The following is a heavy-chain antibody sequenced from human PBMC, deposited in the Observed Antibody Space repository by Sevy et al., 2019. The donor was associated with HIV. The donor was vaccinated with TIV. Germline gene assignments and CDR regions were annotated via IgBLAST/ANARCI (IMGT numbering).Heavy chain of an antibody. CDR3: ARPTSGLSEYEPLDNARFYGMDV. CDR2: ITSSSSFI. V-gene: IGHV3-21*01. CDR1: GFTFRSYS. J-gene: IGHJ6*02. D-gene: IGHD1-20*01. Sequence: GGSLRLSCAASGFTFRSYSMNWVRQAPGSGPEWVSSITSSSSFIFYADSVKGRFTISRDNAKNSLFLQMNSLRAEDTAVYYCARPTSGLSEYEPLDNARFYGMDVWGQGTTVTVSS.